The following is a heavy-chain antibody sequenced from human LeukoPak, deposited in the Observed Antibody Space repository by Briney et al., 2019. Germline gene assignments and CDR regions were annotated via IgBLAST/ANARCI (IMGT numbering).Heavy chain of an antibody. J-gene: IGHJ4*02. V-gene: IGHV3-69-1*01. D-gene: IGHD6-19*01. Sequence: GGSLRLSCAASDFSVGDNYMTWVRQAPGKGLQWVSLMYSVGTTFYADSVKGRFTISRDNAKNSLYLLMNSLRAEDTAVYYCARDLAVADIDYWGQGTLVTVSS. CDR1: DFSVGDNY. CDR3: ARDLAVADIDY. CDR2: MYSVGTT.